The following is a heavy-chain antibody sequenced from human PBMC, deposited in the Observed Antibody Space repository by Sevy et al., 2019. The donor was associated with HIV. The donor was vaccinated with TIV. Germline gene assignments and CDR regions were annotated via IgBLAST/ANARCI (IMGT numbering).Heavy chain of an antibody. Sequence: GGSLRLSCAASEFTFSSYGMHWVRQAPGKGLEWVAVIWYDGSNKYYADSVKGRFTISRDNSKNTLYLQMNSLRAEDTAVYYCARDASGYYSSSAFDIWGQGTMVTVS. J-gene: IGHJ3*02. D-gene: IGHD3-22*01. CDR1: EFTFSSYG. V-gene: IGHV3-33*01. CDR2: IWYDGSNK. CDR3: ARDASGYYSSSAFDI.